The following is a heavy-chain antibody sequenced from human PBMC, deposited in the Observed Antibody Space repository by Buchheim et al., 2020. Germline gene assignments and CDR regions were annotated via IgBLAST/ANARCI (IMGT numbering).Heavy chain of an antibody. J-gene: IGHJ6*02. Sequence: EVQLLESGGGLVQTGGSLRLSCAASGFTFSSYAMSWVRQAPGKGLEWVSGISGSGGSTYYADSVKGRFTISSDNSKNQLYLQMNSLRAEDTAVYYCAKATIFGVVNYGMDVWGQGTT. CDR3: AKATIFGVVNYGMDV. D-gene: IGHD3-3*01. CDR2: ISGSGGST. CDR1: GFTFSSYA. V-gene: IGHV3-23*01.